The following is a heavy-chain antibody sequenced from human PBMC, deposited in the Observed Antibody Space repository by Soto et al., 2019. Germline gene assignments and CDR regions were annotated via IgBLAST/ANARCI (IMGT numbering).Heavy chain of an antibody. CDR3: ARLGYCSSTSCYESY. Sequence: SETLSLTCTVSGGSISSYYWSWIRQPPGKGLEWIGYIYYSGSTNYNPSLKSRVTISVDTSKNQFSLKLSSVTAADTAVYYCARLGYCSSTSCYESYWGQGTLVTVSS. J-gene: IGHJ4*02. V-gene: IGHV4-59*08. D-gene: IGHD2-2*01. CDR1: GGSISSYY. CDR2: IYYSGST.